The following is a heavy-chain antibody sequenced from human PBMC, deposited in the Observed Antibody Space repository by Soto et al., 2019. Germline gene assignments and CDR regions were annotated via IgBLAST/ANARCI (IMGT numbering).Heavy chain of an antibody. Sequence: QVQLQQWGAGLLKPSETLSLTCAVYGGCFSGYYWSWIRQPPGKGLEWIGEINHSGSTNYNPSLKSRVTIAVDTSKNQFSLKLSSVTAADTAVYYCARGWSLRGSGSKPFDYWGQGTLVTVSS. CDR3: ARGWSLRGSGSKPFDY. J-gene: IGHJ4*02. CDR2: INHSGST. CDR1: GGCFSGYY. V-gene: IGHV4-34*01. D-gene: IGHD3-10*01.